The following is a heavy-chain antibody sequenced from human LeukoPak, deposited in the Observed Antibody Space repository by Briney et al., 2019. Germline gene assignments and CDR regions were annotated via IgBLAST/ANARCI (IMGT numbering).Heavy chain of an antibody. CDR1: GCSISSYY. Sequence: NSSETLSLTCTVSGCSISSYYWSWIRQPAGKGLEWIGRIYTSGSTNYNPSLKSRVTMSVDTSKNQFSLKLSSVTAADTAVYYCAREPHKWLGYYYGMDVWGQGTTVTVSS. D-gene: IGHD3-22*01. CDR3: AREPHKWLGYYYGMDV. V-gene: IGHV4-4*07. CDR2: IYTSGST. J-gene: IGHJ6*02.